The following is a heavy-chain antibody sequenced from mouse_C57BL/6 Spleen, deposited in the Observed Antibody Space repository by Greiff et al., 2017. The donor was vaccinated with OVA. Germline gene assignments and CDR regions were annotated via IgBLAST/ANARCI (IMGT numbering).Heavy chain of an antibody. CDR1: GYTFTSYW. CDR3: AREGY. CDR2: IDPSASYT. V-gene: IGHV1-59*01. Sequence: QVQLQQSGAELVRPGTSVKLSCKASGYTFTSYWMHWVKQRPGQGLEWIGVIDPSASYTNYNQQFKGKATLTVDTSSSTAYMQLSSLTSEDSAVYYWAREGYWGQGTTLTVSS. J-gene: IGHJ2*01.